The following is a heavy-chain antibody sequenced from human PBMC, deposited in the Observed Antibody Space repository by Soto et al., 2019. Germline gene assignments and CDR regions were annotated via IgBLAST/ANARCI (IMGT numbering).Heavy chain of an antibody. CDR1: GFTFSSYA. CDR2: ISGSGGST. Sequence: GGSLSVSCAASGFTFSSYAMSWVRQAPGKGLEWVSAISGSGGSTYYADSVKGRFTISRDNSKNTLYLQMNSLRAEDTAVYYCAKDGAITMIVVGIRYFHYSCQGTLATVSS. CDR3: AKDGAITMIVVGIRYFHY. V-gene: IGHV3-23*01. J-gene: IGHJ4*02. D-gene: IGHD3-22*01.